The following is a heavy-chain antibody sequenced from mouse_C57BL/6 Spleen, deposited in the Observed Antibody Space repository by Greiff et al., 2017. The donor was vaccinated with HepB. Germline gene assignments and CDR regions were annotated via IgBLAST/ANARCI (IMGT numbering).Heavy chain of an antibody. CDR2: ILPGSGST. D-gene: IGHD1-1*01. Sequence: VQLQQSGAELMKPGASVKLSCKATGYTFTGYWIEWVKQRPGHGLEWIGEILPGSGSTNYNEKFKGKATFTADTSSNTAYMQLSSLTTEDSAIYYCESGSTVVARDYAMDYWGQGTSVTVSS. CDR1: GYTFTGYW. CDR3: ESGSTVVARDYAMDY. J-gene: IGHJ4*01. V-gene: IGHV1-9*01.